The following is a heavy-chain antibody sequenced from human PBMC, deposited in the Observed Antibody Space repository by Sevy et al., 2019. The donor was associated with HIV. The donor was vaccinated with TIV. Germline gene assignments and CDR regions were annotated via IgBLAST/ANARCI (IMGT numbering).Heavy chain of an antibody. J-gene: IGHJ6*02. CDR3: ARRGERSLYYYYYGMDV. CDR2: IYYSGST. Sequence: SETLSLTCTVSGGSISSSSCYWGWIRQPPGKGLEWIGSIYYSGSTYYNPSLKSRVTISVDTSKNQFSLKLSSVTAADTAVYYCARRGERSLYYYYYGMDVWGQGTTVTVSS. V-gene: IGHV4-39*01. D-gene: IGHD1-26*01. CDR1: GGSISSSSCY.